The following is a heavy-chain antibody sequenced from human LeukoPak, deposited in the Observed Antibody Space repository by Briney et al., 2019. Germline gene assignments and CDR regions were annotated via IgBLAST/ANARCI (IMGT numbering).Heavy chain of an antibody. J-gene: IGHJ4*02. V-gene: IGHV4-59*11. Sequence: YPSETLSLTCTGFGGSISSHYWSWIRQPPGKGLGWIGYIYYSGTTNYSPSLKSRVTISVDTSKNQFSLKLSSVTAADTAVYYCARGVYIAAAQYGYWGQGTLVTVSS. CDR2: IYYSGTT. D-gene: IGHD6-13*01. CDR1: GGSISSHY. CDR3: ARGVYIAAAQYGY.